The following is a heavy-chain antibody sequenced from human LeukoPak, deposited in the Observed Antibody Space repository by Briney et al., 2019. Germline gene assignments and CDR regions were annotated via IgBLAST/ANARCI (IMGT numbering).Heavy chain of an antibody. CDR1: GGSISSYY. D-gene: IGHD2-15*01. Sequence: ETLSLTCTVSGGSISSYYWSWIRQPPGKGLEWVANIRQDGSVKQYVDSVKGRFTISRDNAKNSLYLQMDSLRAEDTAVYYCAKFSRATDSYWGQGTLVAVSS. CDR3: AKFSRATDSY. V-gene: IGHV3-7*01. CDR2: IRQDGSVK. J-gene: IGHJ4*02.